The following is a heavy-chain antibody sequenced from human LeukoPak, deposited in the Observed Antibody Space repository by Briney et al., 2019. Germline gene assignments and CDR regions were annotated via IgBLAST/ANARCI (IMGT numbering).Heavy chain of an antibody. D-gene: IGHD2-2*01. V-gene: IGHV5-51*01. CDR2: IYPGDSDA. CDR1: GYSFTSYW. Sequence: KCGESLKISCKGSGYSFTSYWIGWVRQMPGKGLEWMGIIYPGDSDARYSPSFQGQVTISADKSISTAYLQWSSLKASDTAMYYCARLGLVVPAGREVSWFDPWGQGTLVTVSS. J-gene: IGHJ5*02. CDR3: ARLGLVVPAGREVSWFDP.